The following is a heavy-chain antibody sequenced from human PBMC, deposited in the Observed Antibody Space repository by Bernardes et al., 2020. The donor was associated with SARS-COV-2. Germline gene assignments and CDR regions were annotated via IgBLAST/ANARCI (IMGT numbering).Heavy chain of an antibody. J-gene: IGHJ4*02. CDR1: GFTFSRSW. V-gene: IGHV3-74*01. D-gene: IGHD3-3*01. Sequence: GGSLSLSCAASGFTFSRSWMHWVRQIPGKGLVWVSRINADASTRNYADSVKGRFTISRDNAKNTLYLQMNSLRDEDTAVYHCVRGAGNYLEWDYWGQGTAVTVSA. CDR2: INADASTR. CDR3: VRGAGNYLEWDY.